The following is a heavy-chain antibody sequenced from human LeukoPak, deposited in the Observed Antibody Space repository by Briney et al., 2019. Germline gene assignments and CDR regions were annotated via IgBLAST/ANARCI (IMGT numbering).Heavy chain of an antibody. CDR3: ARGEYSSSFDY. CDR2: IYYSGST. CDR1: GGSISSGGYY. V-gene: IGHV4-31*03. J-gene: IGHJ4*02. Sequence: PSETLSLTCTVSGGSISSGGYYWSWLRQHPGKGLEWIGYIYYSGSTYYNPSLKSRVTISVDTSKNQFSLKLSSVTAADTAVYYCARGEYSSSFDYWGQGTLVTVSS. D-gene: IGHD6-6*01.